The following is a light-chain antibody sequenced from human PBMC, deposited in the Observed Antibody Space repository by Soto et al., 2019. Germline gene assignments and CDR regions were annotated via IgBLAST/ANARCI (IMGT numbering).Light chain of an antibody. CDR2: GAS. Sequence: EIVMTQSPATLSVSPGERATLYCRASQSVSSNLAWYQQKPGQAPRLLIYGASTRATGIPARFSGSGSGTEFTLTISSLQSEDFAVYYCQQYSNWPPWTFGQGTKVEIK. CDR3: QQYSNWPPWT. V-gene: IGKV3-15*01. CDR1: QSVSSN. J-gene: IGKJ1*01.